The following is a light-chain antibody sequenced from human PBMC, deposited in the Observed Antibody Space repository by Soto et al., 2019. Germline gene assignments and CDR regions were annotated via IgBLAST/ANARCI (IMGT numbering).Light chain of an antibody. CDR1: QSVSSY. CDR3: QQYGSSYT. V-gene: IGKV3-20*01. Sequence: EIVLTQSPGTLSLSPGERATLSCGASQSVSSYLAWYQQKPGQAPRLLIYDASSRATGIPDRFSGSGSGTDFTLTISRLEPEDFAVYYCQQYGSSYTFGQGTKLEIK. CDR2: DAS. J-gene: IGKJ2*01.